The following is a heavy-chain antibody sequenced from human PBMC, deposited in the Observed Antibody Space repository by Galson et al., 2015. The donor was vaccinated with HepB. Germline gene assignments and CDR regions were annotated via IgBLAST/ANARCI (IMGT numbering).Heavy chain of an antibody. CDR3: AKDPYLDSALAGTMAGFDY. D-gene: IGHD6-19*01. CDR2: ISYAGSNK. J-gene: IGHJ4*02. Sequence: SLRLSCAASGFTFRNYGMHWVRQAPGKGLEWVAVISYAGSNKCYADSVKGRFTISRDNSKNTLSLQMNSLRAEDTALYYCAKDPYLDSALAGTMAGFDYWGQGTLVTVSS. V-gene: IGHV3-30*18. CDR1: GFTFRNYG.